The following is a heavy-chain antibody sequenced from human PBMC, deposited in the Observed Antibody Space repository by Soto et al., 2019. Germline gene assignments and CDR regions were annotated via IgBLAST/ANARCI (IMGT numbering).Heavy chain of an antibody. CDR2: ISGSGGTI. CDR1: GFTFSNHA. Sequence: PGGSLRLSCAAAGFTFSNHAMSWVRQAPGKGLEWVSTISGSGGTIYYADSVKGRFTISRDNSKNALWLQMNSLRAEDTALYYCAKGSGKIRPYGMDVWGQGTTVTVSS. CDR3: AKGSGKIRPYGMDV. V-gene: IGHV3-23*01. J-gene: IGHJ6*02.